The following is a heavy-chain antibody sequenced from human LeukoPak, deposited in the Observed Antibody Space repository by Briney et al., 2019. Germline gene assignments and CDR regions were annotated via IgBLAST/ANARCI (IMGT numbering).Heavy chain of an antibody. CDR1: GFAFSSYA. Sequence: GGSLRLSCSASGFAFSSYAMHWVRQAPGKGLQYVSTISNNGGRTYYADSVKGRFAISRDNSKNTVYLQMSSLRAEDTAVYHCVKDHVAGTVYWGQGTLVTVSS. CDR3: VKDHVAGTVY. D-gene: IGHD6-19*01. V-gene: IGHV3-64D*06. J-gene: IGHJ4*02. CDR2: ISNNGGRT.